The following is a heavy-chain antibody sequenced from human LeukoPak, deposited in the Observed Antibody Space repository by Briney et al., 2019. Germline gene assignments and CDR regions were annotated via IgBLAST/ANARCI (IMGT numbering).Heavy chain of an antibody. CDR1: GYIFADYY. Sequence: GASVKVSCKASGYIFADYYIHWVRQAPGQGLEWMGWINPNSGGTNYAQKFQGRVTMTRDTSISTAYMELSRLRSDDTAVYYCASEYYYDSSGRFDPWGQGTLVTVSS. CDR3: ASEYYYDSSGRFDP. D-gene: IGHD3-22*01. V-gene: IGHV1-2*02. J-gene: IGHJ5*02. CDR2: INPNSGGT.